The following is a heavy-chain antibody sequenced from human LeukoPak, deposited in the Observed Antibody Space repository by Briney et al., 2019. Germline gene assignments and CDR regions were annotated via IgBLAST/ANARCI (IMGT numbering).Heavy chain of an antibody. CDR2: ISGSGGST. D-gene: IGHD2-2*01. J-gene: IGHJ4*02. CDR1: GFTFSSYA. V-gene: IGHV3-23*01. CDR3: AKVPAAYCSSTSCYLDY. Sequence: GGSLRLSCAASGFTFSSYAMSWVRQAPGKGLEWVSAISGSGGSTYYADSVKGRFTISRDNSKNTLCLQMNSLRAEDTAVYYCAKVPAAYCSSTSCYLDYWGQGTLVTVSS.